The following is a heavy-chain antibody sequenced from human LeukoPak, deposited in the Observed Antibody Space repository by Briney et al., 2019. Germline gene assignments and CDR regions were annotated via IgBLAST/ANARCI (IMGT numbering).Heavy chain of an antibody. D-gene: IGHD6-6*01. CDR1: GFTFSSYA. CDR3: ANGYSISFYYYMDV. Sequence: GGSLRLSCAASGFTFSSYAMSWVRQAPGKELEWVSTISGGGGGTYYADSVKGRFTISRDNSKNTLYLQMNSLRAEDTAVYYCANGYSISFYYYMDVWGKGTTVT. CDR2: ISGGGGGT. V-gene: IGHV3-23*01. J-gene: IGHJ6*03.